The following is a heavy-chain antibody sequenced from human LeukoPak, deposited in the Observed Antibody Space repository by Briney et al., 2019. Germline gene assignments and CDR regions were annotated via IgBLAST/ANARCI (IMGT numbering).Heavy chain of an antibody. CDR2: IYNTGSA. D-gene: IGHD5-24*01. Sequence: SETLSLTCTVSGGSISSYYWTWIRQPPGKRLEWIGYIYNTGSANYNPSFKGRVPLSVDTSKDQFSLKLSSVTAADTAVYYCAREDRDGYNSRGNWFDPWGQGTLVTVSS. J-gene: IGHJ5*02. CDR1: GGSISSYY. V-gene: IGHV4-59*01. CDR3: AREDRDGYNSRGNWFDP.